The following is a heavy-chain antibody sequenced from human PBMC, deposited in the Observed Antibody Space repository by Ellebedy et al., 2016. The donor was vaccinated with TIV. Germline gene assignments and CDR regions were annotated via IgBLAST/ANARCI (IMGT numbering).Heavy chain of an antibody. D-gene: IGHD1-26*01. Sequence: GGSLRLSXAASGFTFSSYWMSWVRQAPGKGLEWVANIKQDGSEKYYVDSVKGRFTISRDNAKNSLYLQMNSLRAEDTAVYYCASIYSGSYDTFDYWGQGTLVTVSS. CDR3: ASIYSGSYDTFDY. J-gene: IGHJ4*02. V-gene: IGHV3-7*03. CDR2: IKQDGSEK. CDR1: GFTFSSYW.